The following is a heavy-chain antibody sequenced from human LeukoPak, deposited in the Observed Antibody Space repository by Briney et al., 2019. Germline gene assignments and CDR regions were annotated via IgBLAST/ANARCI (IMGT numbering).Heavy chain of an antibody. J-gene: IGHJ4*02. CDR2: IKSKTDGGTT. D-gene: IGHD6-6*01. CDR1: GFTFSNAW. CDR3: TTFILDRSSFGY. V-gene: IGHV3-15*01. Sequence: VGSLRLSCAASGFTFSNAWMSWVRQAPGKGLGWVGRIKSKTDGGTTDYAAPVKGRFTISRDDSKNTLYLQMNSLKTEDTAVYYCTTFILDRSSFGYWGQGTLVTVSS.